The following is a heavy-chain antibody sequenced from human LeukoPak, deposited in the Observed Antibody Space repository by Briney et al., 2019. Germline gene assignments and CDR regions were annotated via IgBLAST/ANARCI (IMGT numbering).Heavy chain of an antibody. V-gene: IGHV4-59*12. CDR3: ARVPQIGWQWLNDAFGI. J-gene: IGHJ3*02. CDR2: IYYSGST. D-gene: IGHD6-19*01. Sequence: SETLSLTCTVSGGSISSYYWSWIRQPPGKGLEWIGYIYYSGSTNYNPSLKSRVTISVDTSKNQFSLKLSSVTAADTVVYYCARVPQIGWQWLNDAFGIWGQGTMVTVSS. CDR1: GGSISSYY.